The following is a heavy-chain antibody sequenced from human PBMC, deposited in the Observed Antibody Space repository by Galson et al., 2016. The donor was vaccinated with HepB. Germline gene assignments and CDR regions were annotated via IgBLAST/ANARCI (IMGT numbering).Heavy chain of an antibody. Sequence: PALVKPTQTLTLTCTFSGFSLTTSAVGVGWVRQPPGKAPEWLALIYWDDDRRYSPSLATRPTITKDTSKNQVVLSMTNVDPVDTATYFCAHLEEYFDTFTGNYRYFGLWGRGIVVTVSS. CDR3: AHLEEYFDTFTGNYRYFGL. D-gene: IGHD3-9*01. V-gene: IGHV2-5*02. CDR1: GFSLTTSAVG. J-gene: IGHJ2*01. CDR2: IYWDDDR.